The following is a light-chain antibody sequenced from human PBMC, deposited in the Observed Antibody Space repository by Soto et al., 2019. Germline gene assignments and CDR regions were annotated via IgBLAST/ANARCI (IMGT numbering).Light chain of an antibody. CDR3: QQRSNWPPIT. V-gene: IGKV3-11*01. CDR1: QSVSSY. CDR2: DAS. Sequence: IVLTQSPGTLSLSPGKRATLSCRASQSVSSYLAWYQQKPGQAPRLLIYDASNRATGIPARFSGSGCGTDFTPTISSLEPQDFAVYYCQQRSNWPPITFGQGTRLEIK. J-gene: IGKJ5*01.